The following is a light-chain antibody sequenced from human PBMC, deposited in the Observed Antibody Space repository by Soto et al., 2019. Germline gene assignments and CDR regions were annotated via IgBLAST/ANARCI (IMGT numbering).Light chain of an antibody. V-gene: IGLV1-40*01. CDR1: STNIGAGYD. CDR2: ENN. CDR3: QSYDSGRSVV. J-gene: IGLJ2*01. Sequence: QSVLTQPPSVSGAPGQRVTISCTGSSTNIGAGYDVHWYQQPPGKGPQLLIFENNKRPSGVPDRFSGSTSGTSASLAITGLLPEDEADYYCQSYDSGRSVVFGGGTKVTVL.